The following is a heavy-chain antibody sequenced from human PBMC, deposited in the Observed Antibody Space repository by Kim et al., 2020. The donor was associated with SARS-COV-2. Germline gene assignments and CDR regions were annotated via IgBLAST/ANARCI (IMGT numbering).Heavy chain of an antibody. J-gene: IGHJ3*02. D-gene: IGHD2-2*01. CDR2: IYYSGST. CDR1: GGSISSYY. CDR3: ARGYCSSTSCQGDAFDI. V-gene: IGHV4-59*08. Sequence: SETLSLTCTVSGGSISSYYWSWIRQPPGKGLEWIGYIYYSGSTNYNPSLKSRVTISVDTSKNQFSLKLSSVTAADTAVYYCARGYCSSTSCQGDAFDIWGQGTMVTVSS.